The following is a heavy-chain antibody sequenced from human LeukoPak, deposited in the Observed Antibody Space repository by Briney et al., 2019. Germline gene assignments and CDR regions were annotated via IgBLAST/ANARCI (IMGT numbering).Heavy chain of an antibody. J-gene: IGHJ6*03. Sequence: SETLSLTCTVSGGSISSYYWSWIRQPPGKGLEWIGYIYYSGSTNYNPSLKSRVTISVDKSKNQFSLKLSSVTAADTAVYYCARGEARYSRRLSNYYYYHKDVWGKRATVTVSS. V-gene: IGHV4-59*12. CDR1: GGSISSYY. CDR2: IYYSGST. D-gene: IGHD6-13*01. CDR3: ARGEARYSRRLSNYYYYHKDV.